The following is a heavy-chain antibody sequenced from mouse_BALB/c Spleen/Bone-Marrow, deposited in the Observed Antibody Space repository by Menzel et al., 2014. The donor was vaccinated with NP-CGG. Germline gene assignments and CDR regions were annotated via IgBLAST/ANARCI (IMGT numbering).Heavy chain of an antibody. V-gene: IGHV1S56*01. CDR3: ARFYYGSSYAMDY. Sequence: QVQLQQPGPELVKPGASVRISCKASGYTFTSYYIHWVKQRPGQGLEWIGWIYPGNVNTKYNEKSKGKATLTADKSSSTAYMQLSSLTSEDSAVYFCARFYYGSSYAMDYWGQGTSVTVSS. CDR2: IYPGNVNT. D-gene: IGHD1-1*01. J-gene: IGHJ4*01. CDR1: GYTFTSYY.